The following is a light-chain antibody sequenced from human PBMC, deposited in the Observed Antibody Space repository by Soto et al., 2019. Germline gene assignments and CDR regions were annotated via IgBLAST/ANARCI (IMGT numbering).Light chain of an antibody. CDR2: DDS. V-gene: IGLV3-21*02. J-gene: IGLJ1*01. CDR3: QVWESSSDQYV. Sequence: SYELTQPPSVSVAPGQTARITCGGNNLGSKSVHWYQQKPGQAPVVVVYDDSDRPSGIPERFSGSNSGNTATLTISRVEVGDEADYYCQVWESSSDQYVFGTGTKSPS. CDR1: NLGSKS.